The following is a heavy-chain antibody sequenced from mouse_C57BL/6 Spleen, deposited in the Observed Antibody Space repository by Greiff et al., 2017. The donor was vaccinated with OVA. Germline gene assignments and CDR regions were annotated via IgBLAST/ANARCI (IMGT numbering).Heavy chain of an antibody. D-gene: IGHD1-1*01. J-gene: IGHJ2*01. CDR3: TTDYGSPSGY. CDR2: IDPENGDT. V-gene: IGHV14-4*01. Sequence: VQLQQSGAELVRPGASVKLSCTASGFNIKDDYMHWVKQRPEQGLEWIGWIDPENGDTEYASKFQGKATITADTSSNTAYLQLSSLTSEDTAVYYCTTDYGSPSGYWGQGTTLTVSS. CDR1: GFNIKDDY.